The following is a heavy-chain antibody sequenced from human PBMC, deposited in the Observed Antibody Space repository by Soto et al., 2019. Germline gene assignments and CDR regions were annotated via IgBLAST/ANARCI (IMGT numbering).Heavy chain of an antibody. CDR3: ARSQKKPHFDY. V-gene: IGHV3-30-3*01. CDR2: ISYDGSNK. CDR1: GFTFSSYA. Sequence: GGVPRLSCAASGFTFSSYAMHWVRQAPGKGLEWVAVISYDGSNKYYADSVKGRFTISRDNSKNTLYLQMNSLRAEDTAVYYCARSQKKPHFDYWGQGTLVTVSS. J-gene: IGHJ4*02.